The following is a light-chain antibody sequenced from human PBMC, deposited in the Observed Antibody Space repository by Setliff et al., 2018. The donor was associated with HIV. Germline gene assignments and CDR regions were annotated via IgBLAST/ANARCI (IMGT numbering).Light chain of an antibody. CDR1: SSNIGNNY. CDR2: ENN. CDR3: GTWDSSLSAPV. J-gene: IGLJ3*02. V-gene: IGLV1-51*02. Sequence: VTISCSGSSSNIGNNYVSWYQQFPGTAPKLFVYENNKRPSGIPDRVSGSKSGTSATLGITGLQTGDEADYYCGTWDSSLSAPVFGGGTKVTVL.